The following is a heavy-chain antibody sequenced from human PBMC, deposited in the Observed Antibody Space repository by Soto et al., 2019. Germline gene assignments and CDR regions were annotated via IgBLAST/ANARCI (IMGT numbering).Heavy chain of an antibody. Sequence: PSETLSLTCTVSGGSISSYYWSWIRQPPGKGLEWIGYIYYSGSTNYNPSLKSRVTISVDTSKNQFSLKLSSVTAADTAVYYCARGTAYGGYLSYYYYYGMDVWGQGTTVTAP. D-gene: IGHD5-12*01. CDR2: IYYSGST. CDR3: ARGTAYGGYLSYYYYYGMDV. CDR1: GGSISSYY. J-gene: IGHJ6*02. V-gene: IGHV4-59*01.